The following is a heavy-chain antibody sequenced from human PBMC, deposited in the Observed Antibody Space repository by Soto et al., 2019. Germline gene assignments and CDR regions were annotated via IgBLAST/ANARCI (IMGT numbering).Heavy chain of an antibody. Sequence: SETLSLTCTVSGGSISSSSYYWGWIRQPPGKGLEWIGSIYYSGSTYYNPSLKSRVTISVDTSKNQFSLKLSSVTAADTAVYYCASTDPGYGDYGYFQHWGQGTLVTV. J-gene: IGHJ1*01. V-gene: IGHV4-39*01. CDR3: ASTDPGYGDYGYFQH. D-gene: IGHD4-17*01. CDR2: IYYSGST. CDR1: GGSISSSSYY.